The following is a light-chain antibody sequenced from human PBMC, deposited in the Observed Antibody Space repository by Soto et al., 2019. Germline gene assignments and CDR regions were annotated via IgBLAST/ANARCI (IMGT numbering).Light chain of an antibody. CDR3: MQGKHWQIN. J-gene: IGKJ5*01. Sequence: DVVMTQSPLSLPVTLGQPASISCRSNQSLVHSDGIAYFSWFQQRPGRSPRRLIYKVSNRDSGVPARFSGSGSGTDFALKISRVEAEDVGVYYCMQGKHWQINCGQGTRLEIK. CDR2: KVS. V-gene: IGKV2-30*02. CDR1: QSLVHSDGIAY.